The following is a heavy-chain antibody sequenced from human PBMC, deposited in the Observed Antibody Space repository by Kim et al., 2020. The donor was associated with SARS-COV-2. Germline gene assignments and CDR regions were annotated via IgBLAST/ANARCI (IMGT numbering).Heavy chain of an antibody. CDR1: GFTFSSYG. CDR3: AKRGDGSSWEIDY. CDR2: ISYDGSNK. J-gene: IGHJ4*02. V-gene: IGHV3-30*18. D-gene: IGHD6-13*01. Sequence: GGSLRLSCAASGFTFSSYGMHWVRQAPGKGLEWVAVISYDGSNKYYADSVKGRFTISRDTSKNTLYLQMNSLRAEDTAGSYCAKRGDGSSWEIDYWGQGT.